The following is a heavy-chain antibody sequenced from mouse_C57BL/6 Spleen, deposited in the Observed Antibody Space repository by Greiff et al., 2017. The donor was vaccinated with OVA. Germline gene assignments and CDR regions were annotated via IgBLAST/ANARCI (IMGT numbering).Heavy chain of an antibody. J-gene: IGHJ1*03. Sequence: EVMLVESEGGLVQPGSSMKLSCTASGFTFSDYYMAWVRQVPEKGLEWVANINYDGSSTYYLDSLKSRFIISRDNAKNILYLQMSSLKSEDTATYYCAITTVVPYWYFDVWGTGTTVTVSS. CDR1: GFTFSDYY. CDR2: INYDGSST. CDR3: AITTVVPYWYFDV. V-gene: IGHV5-16*01. D-gene: IGHD1-1*01.